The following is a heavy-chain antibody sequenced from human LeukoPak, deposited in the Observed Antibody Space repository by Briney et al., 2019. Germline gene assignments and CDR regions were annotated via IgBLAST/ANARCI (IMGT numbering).Heavy chain of an antibody. Sequence: GGSLRLSCVGSGFTFSSYWMHWVRQAPGKGLEWVSAISGSGGSTYYADSVKGRFTISRDNSKNTLYLQMNSLRAEDTAVYYCAKMGSDSSGWGYYFDYWGQGTLVTVSS. CDR1: GFTFSSYW. CDR3: AKMGSDSSGWGYYFDY. V-gene: IGHV3-23*01. CDR2: ISGSGGST. J-gene: IGHJ4*02. D-gene: IGHD6-19*01.